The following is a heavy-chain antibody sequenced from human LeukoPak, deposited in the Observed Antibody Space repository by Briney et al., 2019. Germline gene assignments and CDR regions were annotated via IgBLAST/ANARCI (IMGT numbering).Heavy chain of an antibody. V-gene: IGHV3-23*01. D-gene: IGHD3-10*01. CDR1: GFTFSSYA. CDR2: ISGSGGST. Sequence: PGGSLRLSCAASGFTFSSYAMSWVRQAPGKGLEWVSAISGSGGSTYYADSVKGRFTISRDNSKNTLYLQMNSLRAEDTAVYYCARVALAMVRGVITNYGMDVWGQGTTVTVSS. CDR3: ARVALAMVRGVITNYGMDV. J-gene: IGHJ6*02.